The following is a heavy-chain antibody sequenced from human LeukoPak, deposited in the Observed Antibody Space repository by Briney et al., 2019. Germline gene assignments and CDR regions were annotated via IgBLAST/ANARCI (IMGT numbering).Heavy chain of an antibody. CDR3: ARVSHSVYGPISFDS. CDR1: GYPFITYA. CDR2: ISPHNGDT. J-gene: IGHJ4*02. Sequence: ASVKVSCKTSGYPFITYAISWVRQAPGQGLGWMGWISPHNGDTDYVQNLQDRITMTTDTSTSTVYLELRSLRSDDTAVYYCARVSHSVYGPISFDSGGQGPLIPFSS. V-gene: IGHV1-18*01. D-gene: IGHD3-22*01.